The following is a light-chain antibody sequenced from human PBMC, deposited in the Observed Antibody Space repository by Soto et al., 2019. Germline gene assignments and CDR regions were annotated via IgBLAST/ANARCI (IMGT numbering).Light chain of an antibody. J-gene: IGKJ2*01. CDR2: DIY. Sequence: DIQMTQSASSLSASVGDRVTITCQASQAISNYLNWYQQKPVKAPKLLIYDIYTLEIGVPSRFSGSGSGTDFTFTITGLQPEDIATYYCQQYENLPYTFGQGTKLEI. V-gene: IGKV1-33*01. CDR1: QAISNY. CDR3: QQYENLPYT.